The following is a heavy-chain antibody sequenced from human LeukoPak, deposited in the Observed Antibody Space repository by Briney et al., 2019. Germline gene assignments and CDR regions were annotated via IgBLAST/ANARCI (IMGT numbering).Heavy chain of an antibody. CDR3: AKDMGGYYDILTGYRDAFDI. J-gene: IGHJ3*02. CDR2: ISWNSGSI. V-gene: IGHV3-9*01. D-gene: IGHD3-9*01. CDR1: GFTFDDCA. Sequence: GGSLRLSCAASGFTFDDCAMHWVRQAPGKGLEWVSGISWNSGSIGYADSVKGRFTISRDNAKNSLYLQMNSLRAEDTALYYCAKDMGGYYDILTGYRDAFDIWGQGTMVTVSS.